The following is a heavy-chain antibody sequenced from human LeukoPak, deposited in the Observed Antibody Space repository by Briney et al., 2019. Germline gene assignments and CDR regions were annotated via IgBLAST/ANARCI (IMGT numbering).Heavy chain of an antibody. CDR1: GYTFTYYY. CDR3: ATIPTSCLNPCPDY. D-gene: IGHD2-2*01. V-gene: IGHV1-69-2*01. CDR2: VDPEDGET. Sequence: ASVKVSCKVSGYTFTYYYMHWVPQAPGKGLEWMGLVDPEDGETIYAEKFQGRVTITADTSTDTAYMELSSLRSEDTAVYYCATIPTSCLNPCPDYWGQGTLVTVSS. J-gene: IGHJ4*02.